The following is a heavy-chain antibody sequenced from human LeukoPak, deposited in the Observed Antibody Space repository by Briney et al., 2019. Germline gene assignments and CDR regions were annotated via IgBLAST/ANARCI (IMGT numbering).Heavy chain of an antibody. CDR1: GFTFSSYE. V-gene: IGHV3-48*03. Sequence: GGSLRLSCAASGFTFSSYEMNWVRQAPGKGLEWVSYISSSSSTIYYADSVKGRFTISRDNAKNSLYLQMNSLRAEDTAVYYCARDLTYYYDSSAFYAFDIWGQGTMVTVSS. CDR2: ISSSSSTI. D-gene: IGHD3-22*01. CDR3: ARDLTYYYDSSAFYAFDI. J-gene: IGHJ3*02.